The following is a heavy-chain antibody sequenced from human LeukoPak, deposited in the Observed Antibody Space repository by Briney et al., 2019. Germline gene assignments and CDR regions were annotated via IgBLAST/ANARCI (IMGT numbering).Heavy chain of an antibody. CDR2: INLNSGGT. CDR1: GHTFTDYY. Sequence: ASVKVSCKASGHTFTDYYLHWVRQAPGQGLEWMGWINLNSGGTNSAQKFQGRVAMTRDTSISTAYMDLSRLRSDDTAVYYCAREGRNRSFDYWGQGTLVTVSS. J-gene: IGHJ4*02. V-gene: IGHV1-2*02. D-gene: IGHD1-14*01. CDR3: AREGRNRSFDY.